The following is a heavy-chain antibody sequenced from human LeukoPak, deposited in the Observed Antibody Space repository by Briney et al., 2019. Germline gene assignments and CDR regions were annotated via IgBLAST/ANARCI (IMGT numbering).Heavy chain of an antibody. CDR3: ARDTIPPRNATEQKTGTYY. V-gene: IGHV4-39*02. J-gene: IGHJ4*02. Sequence: SETLSLTCTVSGGSISTSNYYWAWIRQPPGKGLQWIGSIYYRGNTYYNPSLKSRVTKSVDTSKNQFSLRLTSVTAADTALYYCARDTIPPRNATEQKTGTYYWGQGTLVTVSS. CDR2: IYYRGNT. D-gene: IGHD7-27*01. CDR1: GGSISTSNYY.